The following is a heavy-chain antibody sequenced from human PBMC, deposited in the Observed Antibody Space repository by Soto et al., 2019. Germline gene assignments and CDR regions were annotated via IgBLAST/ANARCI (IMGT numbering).Heavy chain of an antibody. V-gene: IGHV3-23*01. CDR1: GFTFSSYA. D-gene: IGHD3-10*01. J-gene: IGHJ6*02. Sequence: GGSLRLSCAASGFTFSSYAMSWVRQAPGKGLEWVSAISGSGGSTYYADSVKGRFTISRDNSKNTLYLQMNSLRAEDTAVYYCAKSFDQSSYYYGSGVPYGMDVWGQGTTVTVSS. CDR2: ISGSGGST. CDR3: AKSFDQSSYYYGSGVPYGMDV.